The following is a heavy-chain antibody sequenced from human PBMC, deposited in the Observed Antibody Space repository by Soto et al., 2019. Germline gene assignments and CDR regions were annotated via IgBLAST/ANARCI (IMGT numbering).Heavy chain of an antibody. CDR1: GGSFSGYY. CDR3: AIGPRMWLAGGGY. CDR2: INHSGIT. V-gene: IGHV4-34*01. J-gene: IGHJ4*02. D-gene: IGHD6-19*01. Sequence: PWETLSLTCAVYGGSFSGYYWSWIRQPPGKGLEWLGEINHSGITNYNPSLKSRVTISIDTSKNQFSLKLNSVTAADTAVYYCAIGPRMWLAGGGYWGQGTLVTVSS.